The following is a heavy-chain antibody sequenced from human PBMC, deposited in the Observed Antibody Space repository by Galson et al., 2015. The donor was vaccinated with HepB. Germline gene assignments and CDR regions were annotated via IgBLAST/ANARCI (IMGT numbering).Heavy chain of an antibody. CDR3: ARVLRSSRDWFDP. Sequence: SVKVSCKASGYTFTGYYMHWVRQAPGQGLEWMGRINPNSGGTNYAQKFQGRVTMTRDTSISTAYMELSRLRSDDTAVYYCARVLRSSRDWFDPWGQGTLVTVSS. CDR1: GYTFTGYY. J-gene: IGHJ5*02. CDR2: INPNSGGT. V-gene: IGHV1-2*06. D-gene: IGHD3-3*01.